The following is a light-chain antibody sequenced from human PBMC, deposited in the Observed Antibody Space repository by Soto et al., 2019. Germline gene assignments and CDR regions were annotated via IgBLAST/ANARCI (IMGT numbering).Light chain of an antibody. Sequence: QSALTQPASVSGSPGQSFTISCTGTSDDVGGFNYVSWYQQHPGKAPKLMIFEVNNRPSGVSNRFSGSRSGNTASLTISVLQAEDEADYYCYSYRSGNALVVFGGGTELTAL. CDR1: SDDVGGFNY. V-gene: IGLV2-14*01. CDR2: EVN. CDR3: YSYRSGNALVV. J-gene: IGLJ2*01.